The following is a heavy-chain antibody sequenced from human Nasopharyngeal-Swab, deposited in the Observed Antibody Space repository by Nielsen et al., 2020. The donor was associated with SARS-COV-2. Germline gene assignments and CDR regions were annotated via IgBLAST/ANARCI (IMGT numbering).Heavy chain of an antibody. CDR2: IYYSGST. Sequence: IRQPPGKGLEWIGYIYYSGSTYYNPSLKSRVTISVDTSKNQFSLKLNSVTAADTAVYYCARYSLWLPVNWFDPWGQGTLVTVSS. V-gene: IGHV4-30-4*01. D-gene: IGHD5-18*01. CDR3: ARYSLWLPVNWFDP. J-gene: IGHJ5*02.